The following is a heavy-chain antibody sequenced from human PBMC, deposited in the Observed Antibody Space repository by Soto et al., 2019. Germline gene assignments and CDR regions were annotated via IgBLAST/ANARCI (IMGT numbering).Heavy chain of an antibody. V-gene: IGHV4-4*02. J-gene: IGHJ4*02. Sequence: SETLSLTCAVSGASIGTNNWWSWVRQPPGKGLEWIGEVYHSGTTNCNPSLKSRVTISIDKSKNQFSLTLTSMTAADTALYYCAVPGRGDFDYWRQGTLVTVSS. CDR3: AVPGRGDFDY. CDR1: GASIGTNNW. D-gene: IGHD5-12*01. CDR2: VYHSGTT.